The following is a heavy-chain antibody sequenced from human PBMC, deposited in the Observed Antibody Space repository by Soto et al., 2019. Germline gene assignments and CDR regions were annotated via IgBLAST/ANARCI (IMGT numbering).Heavy chain of an antibody. D-gene: IGHD6-6*01. CDR1: GYTFTGYY. J-gene: IGHJ6*02. CDR3: ARVLGPPLGAARKYYYYYYGMDV. Sequence: ASVKVSCKASGYTFTGYYMHWVRQAPGQGLEWMGWINPNSGGTNYAQKFQGWVTMTRDTSISTAYMELSRLRSDDTAVYYCARVLGPPLGAARKYYYYYYGMDVWGQGTTVTVSS. CDR2: INPNSGGT. V-gene: IGHV1-2*04.